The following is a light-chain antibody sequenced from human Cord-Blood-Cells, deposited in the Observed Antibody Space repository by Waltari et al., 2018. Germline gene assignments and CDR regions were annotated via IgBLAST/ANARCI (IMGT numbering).Light chain of an antibody. Sequence: EIVLTQSPATLSLSPGERATLSCRASQSVSSYLAWYQQKPGQAPRLLIHDASNRDTLCPSRFSGSGSGTDFSLTISSLGPEDFAVYYCQQRSNWPLTFGGGTKVEIK. CDR3: QQRSNWPLT. V-gene: IGKV3-11*01. CDR2: DAS. J-gene: IGKJ4*01. CDR1: QSVSSY.